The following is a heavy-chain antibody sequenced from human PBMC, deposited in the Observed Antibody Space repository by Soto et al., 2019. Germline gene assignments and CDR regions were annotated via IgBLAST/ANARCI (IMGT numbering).Heavy chain of an antibody. D-gene: IGHD1-1*01. CDR3: ARGRYGDY. J-gene: IGHJ4*02. CDR2: ISAHNGNT. V-gene: IGHV1-18*01. Sequence: QVHLVQSGAEVKKPGASVKVSCKGSGYIFTTYGITCVRQAHGQGLQRMGWISAHNGNTNYAQKLQGRVTETRDTSTSTAYVEMRILRSDDTAVYYWARGRYGDYWGQGALVTVSS. CDR1: GYIFTTYG.